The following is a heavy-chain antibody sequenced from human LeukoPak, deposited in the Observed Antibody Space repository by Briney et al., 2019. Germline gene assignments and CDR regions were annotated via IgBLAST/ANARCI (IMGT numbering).Heavy chain of an antibody. Sequence: GGSLRLSCAASGFTFTSYAMHWVRQAPGQRLEWMGWINAGNGNTKYSQKFQGRVTITRDTSASTAYMELSSLRSEDTAVYYCAIRETILAVAALDYWGQGTLVTVSS. CDR3: AIRETILAVAALDY. V-gene: IGHV1-3*01. CDR1: GFTFTSYA. D-gene: IGHD6-19*01. J-gene: IGHJ4*02. CDR2: INAGNGNT.